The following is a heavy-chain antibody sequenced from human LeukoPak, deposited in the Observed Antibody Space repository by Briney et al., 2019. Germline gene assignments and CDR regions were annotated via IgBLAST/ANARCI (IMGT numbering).Heavy chain of an antibody. CDR2: ISYSGRT. V-gene: IGHV4-39*01. CDR1: DGSISSNSYY. J-gene: IGHJ5*02. D-gene: IGHD1-14*01. CDR3: ARDQQYHRTAGWFDP. Sequence: SETLSPTCTVSDGSISSNSYYWGWIRQPPGKGLEWIGSISYSGRTYYNPSLESRVTISVDASKNQFSLELNSVTAADTAVYYCARDQQYHRTAGWFDPWGQGTLVTVSS.